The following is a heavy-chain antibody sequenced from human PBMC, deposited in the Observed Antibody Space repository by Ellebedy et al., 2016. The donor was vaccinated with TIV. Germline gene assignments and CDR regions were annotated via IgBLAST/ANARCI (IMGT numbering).Heavy chain of an antibody. CDR3: ARLGPSYGDY. Sequence: ASVKVSCKGSGYSFTSYWIGWVRQMPGKGLEWMGIIYPGDSDTRYSPSFQGQVTISADKSISTAYLQWSSLKASDTAMYYCARLGPSYGDYWGQGTLVAVSS. V-gene: IGHV5-51*01. D-gene: IGHD4-17*01. CDR1: GYSFTSYW. J-gene: IGHJ4*02. CDR2: IYPGDSDT.